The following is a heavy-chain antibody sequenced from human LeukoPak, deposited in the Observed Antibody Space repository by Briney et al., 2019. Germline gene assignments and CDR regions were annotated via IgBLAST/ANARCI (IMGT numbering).Heavy chain of an antibody. V-gene: IGHV3-33*06. CDR2: IWYDGSNK. CDR3: AKDLGSDYYYGMDV. Sequence: GGSLRLSCAASGFTFSSYGMHWVRQAPGKGLEWVAVIWYDGSNKYYADSVKGRFTISRDNSKNTLYLQMNSLRAEDTAVYYCAKDLGSDYYYGMDVWGQGTTVTVSS. D-gene: IGHD7-27*01. J-gene: IGHJ6*02. CDR1: GFTFSSYG.